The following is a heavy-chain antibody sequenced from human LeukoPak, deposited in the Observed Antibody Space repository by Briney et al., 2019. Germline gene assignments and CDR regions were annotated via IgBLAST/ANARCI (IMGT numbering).Heavy chain of an antibody. D-gene: IGHD5-18*01. CDR1: GFTFSNAW. Sequence: PGGSLRLSCAASGFTFSNAWMGWVRQAPGKGLEWVGRIKSKTDGGTTDYAAPVKGRFTISSDDSKNTLYLQMNSLKTEDTAVYYCTTDQDTAMVPSYYYYYYYMDVWGKGTTVTISS. CDR3: TTDQDTAMVPSYYYYYYYMDV. V-gene: IGHV3-15*01. CDR2: IKSKTDGGTT. J-gene: IGHJ6*03.